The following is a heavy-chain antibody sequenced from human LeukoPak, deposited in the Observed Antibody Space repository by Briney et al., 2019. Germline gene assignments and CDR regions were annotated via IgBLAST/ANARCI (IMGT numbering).Heavy chain of an antibody. V-gene: IGHV4-4*07. Sequence: PSETVSLTCTVPGGSISSYYWSWIRQPAGKGLEWIGRIYTSGSTNYNPSLKSRVTMSVDTSKNQFSLKLSSVTAADTAVYYCARWDFYGDYVDYWGQGTLVTVSS. CDR3: ARWDFYGDYVDY. D-gene: IGHD4-17*01. J-gene: IGHJ4*02. CDR1: GGSISSYY. CDR2: IYTSGST.